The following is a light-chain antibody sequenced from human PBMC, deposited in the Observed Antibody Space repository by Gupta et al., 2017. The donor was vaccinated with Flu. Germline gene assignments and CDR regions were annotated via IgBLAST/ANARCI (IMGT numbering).Light chain of an antibody. CDR2: EVS. Sequence: ITISCTGTSSDVGGYNSVSWYQQHPGKAPKLMIFEVSNRPSGVSDRFSGSKSANTASLTISGLQAEDEADYYCSSYTSTNALVLFGGGTQLTVL. CDR3: SSYTSTNALVL. CDR1: SSDVGGYNS. V-gene: IGLV2-14*01. J-gene: IGLJ2*01.